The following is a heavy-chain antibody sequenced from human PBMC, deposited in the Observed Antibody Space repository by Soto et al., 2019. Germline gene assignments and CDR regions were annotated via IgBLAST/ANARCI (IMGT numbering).Heavy chain of an antibody. J-gene: IGHJ4*02. D-gene: IGHD5-18*01. CDR2: ITGSGGST. CDR1: GFTFSSYS. V-gene: IGHV3-23*01. CDR3: TKEGDLIGYNYGSCFDY. Sequence: TGGSLRLSRAASGFTFSSYSMSCARQVPGKGLEWVSAITGSGGSTYYADAVKGRFTISRDNSKKTPYLQMNSLRAEDTAVYYSTKEGDLIGYNYGSCFDYWGQGTLVTVSS.